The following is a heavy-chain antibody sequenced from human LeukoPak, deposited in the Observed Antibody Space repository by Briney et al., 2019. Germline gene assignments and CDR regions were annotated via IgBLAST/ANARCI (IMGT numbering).Heavy chain of an antibody. CDR1: GGSISSYY. Sequence: PSETLSLTCTVSGGSISSYYWSWTRQPAGKGLEWIGRIYTSGSTNYNPSLKRRVTMSVDTSKNQFSLKLSSVTAADTAVYYCARGYCSGASCYYFDYWGQGTLVTVSS. J-gene: IGHJ4*02. CDR2: IYTSGST. CDR3: ARGYCSGASCYYFDY. D-gene: IGHD2-15*01. V-gene: IGHV4-4*07.